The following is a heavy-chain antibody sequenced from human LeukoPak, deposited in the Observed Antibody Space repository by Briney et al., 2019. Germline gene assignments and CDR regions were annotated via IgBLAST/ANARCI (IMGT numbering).Heavy chain of an antibody. V-gene: IGHV4-39*01. CDR2: IYYSGTT. J-gene: IGHJ4*02. D-gene: IGHD3-3*01. CDR1: GGSISNSYYY. Sequence: SETLSLTCTVSGGSISNSYYYWGWTRQPPGEALEWIGSIYYSGTTYYKPSLKSRVTISVDTSKNQFSLRLNSVTAADTAMYYCQSRFLEWLLDYWGQGTLVTVSS. CDR3: QSRFLEWLLDY.